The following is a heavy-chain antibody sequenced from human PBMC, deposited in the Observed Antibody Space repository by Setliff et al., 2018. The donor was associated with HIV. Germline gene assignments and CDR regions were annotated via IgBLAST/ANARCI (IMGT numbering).Heavy chain of an antibody. D-gene: IGHD7-27*01. CDR2: IYNSAST. CDR3: ARGWGHDGFDF. CDR1: GDSISTDY. Sequence: SETLSLTCTVSGDSISTDYWTWIRQPPGKGLEWIGYIYNSASTSYNPSLKSRVTISVDTSKNQFSLNVSSVTAADTAVYYCARGWGHDGFDFWGQGTKVT. J-gene: IGHJ3*01. V-gene: IGHV4-59*12.